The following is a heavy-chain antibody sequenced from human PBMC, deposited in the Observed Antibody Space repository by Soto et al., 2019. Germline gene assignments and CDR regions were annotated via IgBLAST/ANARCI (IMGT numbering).Heavy chain of an antibody. CDR1: GLSFRNVW. J-gene: IGHJ4*02. CDR2: IKTKAVGGAT. V-gene: IGHV3-15*01. CDR3: TTYSAQTFCDGGPCYSVQTKSHDS. D-gene: IGHD2-15*01. Sequence: EVQLVDCGGWLVRPGGSRTLSCASSGLSFRNVWLTCVRQAPGKWLEWVGHIKTKAVGGATDYTAPVKGRFTISRDDSKAALYLQMNSLKAEDKAVYYCTTYSAQTFCDGGPCYSVQTKSHDSWGQGILVTVSS.